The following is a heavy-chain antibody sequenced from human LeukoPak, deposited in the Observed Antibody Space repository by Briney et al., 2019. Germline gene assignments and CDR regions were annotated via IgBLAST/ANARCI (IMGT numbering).Heavy chain of an antibody. D-gene: IGHD3-9*01. Sequence: PSETLSLTCTVSGGSISSSSYYWGWIRQPPGKGLEWIGSIYYSGSTYYNPSLKSRVTISIDTSKNQFSLKLSSVTAADPAVYYCAVSSDWSGFDYWGQGTLVTVSS. CDR1: GGSISSSSYY. CDR2: IYYSGST. V-gene: IGHV4-39*01. J-gene: IGHJ4*02. CDR3: AVSSDWSGFDY.